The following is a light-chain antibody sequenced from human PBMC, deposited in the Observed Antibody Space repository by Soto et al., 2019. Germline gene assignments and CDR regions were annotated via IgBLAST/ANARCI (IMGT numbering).Light chain of an antibody. CDR3: QQRSNCPVT. CDR1: QSVSSSY. Sequence: EIVLTQSLGTLALSAGVRATLSCRASQSVSSSYLAWYQQKPGQAPRLLIYGASTRATGIPARFSGSGSGTDFTLTISSLEPEDFAVYYCQQRSNCPVTLGGGTKVDI. J-gene: IGKJ4*01. CDR2: GAS. V-gene: IGKV3D-20*02.